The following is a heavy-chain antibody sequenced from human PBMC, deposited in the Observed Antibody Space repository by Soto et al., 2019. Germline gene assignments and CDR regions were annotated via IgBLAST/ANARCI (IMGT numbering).Heavy chain of an antibody. J-gene: IGHJ4*02. CDR2: ISYDGGNE. Sequence: GGSLRLSCAGSGFTFSSYGIHWVRQAPGKGLEWVALISYDGGNEKYTESVKDRFTISRDDSHNVAYLQMSSLRTEDTAMYYCAKDRYSGTYPTDFDYWGQGSLVTVS. CDR3: AKDRYSGTYPTDFDY. CDR1: GFTFSSYG. V-gene: IGHV3-30*18. D-gene: IGHD1-26*01.